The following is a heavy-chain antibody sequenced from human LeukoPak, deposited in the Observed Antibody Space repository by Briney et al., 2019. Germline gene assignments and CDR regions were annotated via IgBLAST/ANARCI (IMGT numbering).Heavy chain of an antibody. Sequence: PSETLSLTCTVSGDSISSGYYWGWIRQPPGKGLEWIGSIYHSGSTYYNPSLKSRVTISVDTSKNQFSLKLSSVTAADTAVYYCARRLRYFVDYWGQGTLVTVSS. CDR1: GDSISSGYY. CDR3: ARRLRYFVDY. V-gene: IGHV4-38-2*02. J-gene: IGHJ4*02. CDR2: IYHSGST. D-gene: IGHD3-9*01.